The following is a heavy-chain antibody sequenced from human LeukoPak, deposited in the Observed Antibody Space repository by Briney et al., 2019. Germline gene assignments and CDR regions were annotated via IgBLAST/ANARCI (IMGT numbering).Heavy chain of an antibody. V-gene: IGHV3-30*18. CDR3: AKGPYGDYDY. CDR1: GLTFSSYG. Sequence: PGRSLRLSCAASGLTFSSYGMHWVRQAPGKGLEWVAVISYDGSNKYYADSVKGRFTISRDNSKNTLYLQMNSLRAEDTAVYYCAKGPYGDYDYWGQGTLVTVSS. J-gene: IGHJ4*02. CDR2: ISYDGSNK. D-gene: IGHD4-17*01.